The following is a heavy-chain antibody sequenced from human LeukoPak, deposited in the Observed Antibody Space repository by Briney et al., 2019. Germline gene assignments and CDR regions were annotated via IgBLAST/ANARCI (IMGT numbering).Heavy chain of an antibody. CDR1: GYTFTGYY. CDR2: INPNSGGT. V-gene: IGHV1-2*02. J-gene: IGHJ4*02. D-gene: IGHD5-24*01. Sequence: GASVKVSCKASGYTFTGYYMHWVRQAPGQGLEWMGWINPNSGGTNNAQKFQGRVTMTRDTSISTAYMELSRLRSDDTAVYYCARDEEMATMIDWGQGTLVTVSS. CDR3: ARDEEMATMID.